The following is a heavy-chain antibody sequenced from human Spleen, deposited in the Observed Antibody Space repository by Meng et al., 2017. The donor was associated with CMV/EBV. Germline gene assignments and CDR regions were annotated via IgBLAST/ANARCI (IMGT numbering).Heavy chain of an antibody. D-gene: IGHD7-27*01. J-gene: IGHJ4*02. CDR3: ARDPGATGYFDY. CDR1: GDSVSSNSAA. V-gene: IGHV6-1*01. Sequence: SGDSVSSNSAAWNWIRQSPSRGLEWLGRTYYRSKWYNDYAVSVKSRITINPDTSKNQFSLQLNSVTPEDTAVYYCARDPGATGYFDYWGQGTLVPSPQ. CDR2: TYYRSKWYN.